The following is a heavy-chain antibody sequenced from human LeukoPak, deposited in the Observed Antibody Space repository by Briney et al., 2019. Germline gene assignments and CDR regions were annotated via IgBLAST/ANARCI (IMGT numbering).Heavy chain of an antibody. J-gene: IGHJ5*02. V-gene: IGHV4-34*01. CDR2: NNHSGRT. CDR1: GGSFRGYY. Sequence: SETLSVTCAVYGGSFRGYYWSWLRQPPGKGLEWIGENNHSGRTNYNPSLKSPVTISVDTSKNQFSLKLSSVTAADTAVYYCARHIRYYYDSSGYPQDDPWGQGTLVTVSS. D-gene: IGHD3-22*01. CDR3: ARHIRYYYDSSGYPQDDP.